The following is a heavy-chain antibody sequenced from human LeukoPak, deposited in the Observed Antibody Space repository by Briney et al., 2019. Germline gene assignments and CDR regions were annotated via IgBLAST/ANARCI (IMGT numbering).Heavy chain of an antibody. CDR2: IYYSGST. CDR1: GGSISSSSYY. V-gene: IGHV4-39*07. Sequence: SETLSLTCTVSGGSISSSSYYWGWIRQPPGKGLEGIGSIYYSGSTYYNPSLKSRVTISVDTSKNQFSLKLSSVTAADTAVYYCARCVDPMVRGVIFNNWFDPWGQGTLVTVSS. CDR3: ARCVDPMVRGVIFNNWFDP. J-gene: IGHJ5*02. D-gene: IGHD3-10*01.